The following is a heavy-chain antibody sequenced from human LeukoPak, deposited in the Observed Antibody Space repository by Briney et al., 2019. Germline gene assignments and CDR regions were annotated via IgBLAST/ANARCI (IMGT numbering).Heavy chain of an antibody. Sequence: GGSLRLSCAASGFTFDDNGMSWVRQAPGKGLEWVSGINWNGGNTHYAASVKGRFTISRENAKNSLYLQMNSLRAGDTAVYYCARAAYSSTWYSRYFDLWGRGTLVTVSS. CDR2: INWNGGNT. CDR1: GFTFDDNG. D-gene: IGHD6-13*01. J-gene: IGHJ2*01. V-gene: IGHV3-20*04. CDR3: ARAAYSSTWYSRYFDL.